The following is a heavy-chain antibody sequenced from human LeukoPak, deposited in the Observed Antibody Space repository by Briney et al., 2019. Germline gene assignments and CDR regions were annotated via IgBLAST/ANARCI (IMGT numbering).Heavy chain of an antibody. D-gene: IGHD1-26*01. V-gene: IGHV3-30-3*01. CDR1: GFTFNNYA. CDR2: ISFDGGNK. Sequence: PGGSLRLSCAASGFTFNNYAIHGVRQAPGKGLEWVAIISFDGGNKYYADSVKGRFTISRDNSKNTLYLQMNSLRAEDTAVYYCARDGIVGSPLFKFDYWGQGTLVTVSS. J-gene: IGHJ4*02. CDR3: ARDGIVGSPLFKFDY.